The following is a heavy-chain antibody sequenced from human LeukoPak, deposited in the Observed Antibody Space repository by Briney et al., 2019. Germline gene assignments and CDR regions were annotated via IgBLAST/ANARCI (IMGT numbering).Heavy chain of an antibody. CDR3: ARGRRRNRITIFGVVITYYFDY. CDR2: INHSGST. J-gene: IGHJ4*02. CDR1: GGSFSGYY. Sequence: SETLSLTCAVYGGSFSGYYWSWIRQPPGKGLEWIGEINHSGSTNYNPSLKSRVTISVDTSKNQFSLKLSSVTAADTAVYYCARGRRRNRITIFGVVITYYFDYCGQGTLVTVSS. V-gene: IGHV4-34*01. D-gene: IGHD3-3*01.